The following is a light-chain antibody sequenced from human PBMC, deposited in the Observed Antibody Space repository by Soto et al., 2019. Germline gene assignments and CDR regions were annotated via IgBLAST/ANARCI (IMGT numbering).Light chain of an antibody. Sequence: DIQMTQSPSSLSASVGDRVTITCQASQDISNYLNWYQQKPGKAPKLLIYDASNLETGVPSRFSGSGSGTDFTVTISSLQAEDIATYYCQQYENLPITFGPGTKVDIK. CDR2: DAS. V-gene: IGKV1-33*01. CDR3: QQYENLPIT. CDR1: QDISNY. J-gene: IGKJ3*01.